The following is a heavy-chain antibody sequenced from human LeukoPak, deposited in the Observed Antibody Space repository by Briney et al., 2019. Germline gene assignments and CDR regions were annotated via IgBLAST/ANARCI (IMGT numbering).Heavy chain of an antibody. J-gene: IGHJ4*02. CDR3: ARAQPRGYSSSWYDY. CDR2: IIPIFGTA. Sequence: GASVKVSCKAAGGTFSSYAISWVRQAPGQGLEWMGRIIPIFGTANYAQKFQGRVTITTDESTSTAYMELSSLRSEDTAVYYWARAQPRGYSSSWYDYWGQGTLVTVSS. CDR1: GGTFSSYA. D-gene: IGHD6-13*01. V-gene: IGHV1-69*05.